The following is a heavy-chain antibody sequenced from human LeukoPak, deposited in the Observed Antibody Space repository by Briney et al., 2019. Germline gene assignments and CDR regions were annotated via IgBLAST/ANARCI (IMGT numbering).Heavy chain of an antibody. Sequence: GGSLRLSCAASGFTFSNYRMNWDRQAPGKGLEWVSSISSSSIYIYYADSLKGRFTISRDNAKNSLYLQMNSLRAEDTAVYYCARGRDGYNLVDAFDIWGQGIMVTVSS. CDR1: GFTFSNYR. D-gene: IGHD5-24*01. CDR2: ISSSSIYI. J-gene: IGHJ3*02. CDR3: ARGRDGYNLVDAFDI. V-gene: IGHV3-21*01.